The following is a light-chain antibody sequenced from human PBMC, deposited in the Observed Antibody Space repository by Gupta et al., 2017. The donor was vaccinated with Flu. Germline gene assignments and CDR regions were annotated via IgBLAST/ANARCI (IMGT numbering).Light chain of an antibody. CDR2: AAS. Sequence: DKHVSPPPSSLSSSVGDRVTLTCRASQSVSSYLNWYQQKPGKPPRLLIYAASSRESGVPARFSGSGSGTDFTLTISRLEPEDFAVYYCQQSNNTTYTFGQGTKMEIK. J-gene: IGKJ2*01. V-gene: IGKV1-39*01. CDR3: QQSNNTTYT. CDR1: QSVSSY.